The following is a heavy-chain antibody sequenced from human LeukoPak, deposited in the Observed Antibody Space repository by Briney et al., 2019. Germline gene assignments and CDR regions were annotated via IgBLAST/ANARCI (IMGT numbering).Heavy chain of an antibody. Sequence: PGGSLRLSCAASGFTFDDYAMHWVRQAPGKGLEWVSGISWNSGSIGYADSVKGRFTISRDNAKNSLYLQMNSLRAEDTAVYYCARDERIWGYSSSWYLYYFDYWGQGTLVTVSS. D-gene: IGHD6-13*01. V-gene: IGHV3-9*01. CDR2: ISWNSGSI. CDR3: ARDERIWGYSSSWYLYYFDY. J-gene: IGHJ4*02. CDR1: GFTFDDYA.